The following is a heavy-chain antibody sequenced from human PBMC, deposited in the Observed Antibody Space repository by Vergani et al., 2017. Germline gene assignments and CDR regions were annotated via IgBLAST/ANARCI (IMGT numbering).Heavy chain of an antibody. Sequence: QVQLVQSGAEVKKPGASVKVSCKASGYTFTSYDINWVRQATGQGLEWMGWMNPNSGNTGYAQKFQGRVTMTRKTSISTAYMELSSPRSEDTAGYYCAGGLYYESSGYDLPQNWFDPWGQGTLVTVSS. CDR3: AGGLYYESSGYDLPQNWFDP. J-gene: IGHJ5*02. D-gene: IGHD3-22*01. V-gene: IGHV1-8*01. CDR1: GYTFTSYD. CDR2: MNPNSGNT.